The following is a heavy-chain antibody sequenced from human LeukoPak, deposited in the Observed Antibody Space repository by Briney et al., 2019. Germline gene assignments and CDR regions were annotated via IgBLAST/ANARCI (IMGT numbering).Heavy chain of an antibody. CDR1: GFTFSSSA. J-gene: IGHJ5*02. CDR3: AKGGGWFDP. CDR2: ISASGGST. Sequence: GGSPRLSCAASGFTFSSSAMSWVRQAPGKGLEWVSTISASGGSTYYAVSVKGRFTISRDDSENTLYLQMNSLRAEDTAVYYCAKGGGWFDPWGQGTLVTVSS. D-gene: IGHD2-15*01. V-gene: IGHV3-23*01.